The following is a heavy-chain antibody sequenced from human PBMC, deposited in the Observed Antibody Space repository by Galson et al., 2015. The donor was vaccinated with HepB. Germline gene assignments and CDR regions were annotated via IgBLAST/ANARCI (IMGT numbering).Heavy chain of an antibody. CDR3: ARNYNFWSGLDY. CDR1: GFIFSDYY. J-gene: IGHJ4*02. CDR2: MSSSGSTI. V-gene: IGHV3-11*01. D-gene: IGHD3-3*01. Sequence: SLRLSCAASGFIFSDYYMSWIRQAPGKGLEWVSYMSSSGSTIYYADSVKGRFTISRDNAKNSLFLQMNSLRAEDTAVYYCARNYNFWSGLDYWGQGTLVTISS.